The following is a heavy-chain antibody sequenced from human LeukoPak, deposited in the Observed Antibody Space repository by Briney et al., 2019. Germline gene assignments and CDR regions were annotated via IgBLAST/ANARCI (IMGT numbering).Heavy chain of an antibody. D-gene: IGHD3-22*01. V-gene: IGHV4-34*01. Sequence: SETLSLTCAVYGGSFSGYYWSWIRQPPGKGLEWIGEINHSGSTNYNPSLKSRVTISVDTSKNQFSLKLSSVTAADTAVYYCARGGYYDSSGYHQWNWFDPWGQGTLVTVSS. CDR2: INHSGST. CDR1: GGSFSGYY. J-gene: IGHJ5*02. CDR3: ARGGYYDSSGYHQWNWFDP.